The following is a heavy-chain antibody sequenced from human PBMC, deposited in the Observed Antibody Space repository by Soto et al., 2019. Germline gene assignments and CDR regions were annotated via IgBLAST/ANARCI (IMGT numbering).Heavy chain of an antibody. CDR3: ASRDPGTSVDY. Sequence: SETLSLTCDVSSVSITSSNWWTWVRQPPGKGLEWLGKISHSGTVNYNPSLKSRVTISLDKSENQFSLKVTSLTAAHTAVYYCASRDPGTSVDYWGQGTLVTVSS. J-gene: IGHJ4*02. CDR2: ISHSGTV. V-gene: IGHV4-4*02. D-gene: IGHD1-7*01. CDR1: SVSITSSNW.